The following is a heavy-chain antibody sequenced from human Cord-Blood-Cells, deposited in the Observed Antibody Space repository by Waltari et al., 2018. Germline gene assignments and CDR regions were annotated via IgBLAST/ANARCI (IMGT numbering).Heavy chain of an antibody. J-gene: IGHJ2*01. CDR2: INHSGST. CDR3: ARGRWYFDL. CDR1: GGSFSGYY. Sequence: QVQLPQWGAGLLKPSETLSPTCAVHGGSFSGYYWSWIRQPPGKGLEWIGEINHSGSTNYNPSLKSRVTISVDTSKNQFSLKLSSVTAADTAVYYCARGRWYFDLWGRGTLVTVSS. V-gene: IGHV4-34*01.